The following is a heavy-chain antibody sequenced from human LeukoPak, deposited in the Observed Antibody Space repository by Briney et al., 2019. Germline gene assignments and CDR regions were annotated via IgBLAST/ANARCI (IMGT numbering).Heavy chain of an antibody. CDR1: GYTFTGYY. CDR2: INPNSGGT. V-gene: IGHV1-2*02. J-gene: IGHJ4*02. D-gene: IGHD2-2*01. Sequence: GASVKVSCKASGYTFTGYYMHWVRQAPGQGLEWMGWINPNSGGTNYAQKFQGRVTMTRDTSISTAYMKLSRLRSDDTAVYYCARGAFGTSRSQGDYWGQGTLVTVSS. CDR3: ARGAFGTSRSQGDY.